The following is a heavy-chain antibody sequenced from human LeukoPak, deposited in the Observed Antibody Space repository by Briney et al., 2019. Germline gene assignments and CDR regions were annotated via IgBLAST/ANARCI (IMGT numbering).Heavy chain of an antibody. CDR1: GGSVSSGSYY. J-gene: IGHJ4*02. Sequence: SETLSLTCTVSGGSVSSGSYYWSWIRQPPGKGLEWIGYIYYSGSTNYNPSLKSRVTISVDTSKNQFSLKLSSVTAADTAVYYCARALCLLYGSGSFDYWGQGTLVTVSS. CDR2: IYYSGST. D-gene: IGHD3-10*01. V-gene: IGHV4-61*01. CDR3: ARALCLLYGSGSFDY.